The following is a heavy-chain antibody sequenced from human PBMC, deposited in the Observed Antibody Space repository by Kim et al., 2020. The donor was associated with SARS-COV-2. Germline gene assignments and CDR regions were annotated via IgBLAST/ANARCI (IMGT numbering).Heavy chain of an antibody. CDR3: QLNYYYYYGMAV. D-gene: IGHD6-6*01. Sequence: GGSLRLSCAASGFTFSSYAMHWVRQAPGKGLEWVAVIWYDGSNKYYADSVKGRFTISRDNSKNTLYLQMNSLRAEDTAVYYCQLNYYYYYGMAVWGQGTT. CDR1: GFTFSSYA. CDR2: IWYDGSNK. V-gene: IGHV3-33*01. J-gene: IGHJ6*02.